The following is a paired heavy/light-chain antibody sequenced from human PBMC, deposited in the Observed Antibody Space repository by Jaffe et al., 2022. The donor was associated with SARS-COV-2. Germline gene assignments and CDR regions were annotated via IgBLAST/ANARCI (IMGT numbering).Heavy chain of an antibody. CDR3: ARVGGRNEYDN. V-gene: IGHV7-4-1*02. Sequence: QVQLVQSGSELKKPGASMKVSCKASGYTFTGYTINWVRQAPGQGLEWVGWINTITGDPTYAQGFTGRFLFSLDTSVSTAYLQITRLKPEDTAVYYCARVGGRNEYDNWGQGTLVTVSS. CDR1: GYTFTGYT. J-gene: IGHJ4*02. CDR2: INTITGDP. D-gene: IGHD3-16*01.
Light chain of an antibody. CDR1: QGIRND. V-gene: IGKV1-17*01. Sequence: DIQMTQSPSSLSASVGDRVTITCRASQGIRNDLGWYQQKPGKAPKRLIYVASSLQSGVPSRFSGSGSGTEFTLTISSLQPEDFATYYCLQHNTYPWTFGQGTKVETK. J-gene: IGKJ1*01. CDR3: LQHNTYPWT. CDR2: VAS.